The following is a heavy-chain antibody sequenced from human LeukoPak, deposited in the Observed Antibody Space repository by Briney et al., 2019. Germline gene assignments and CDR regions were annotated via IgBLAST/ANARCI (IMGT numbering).Heavy chain of an antibody. CDR3: AVGATHYYMDV. Sequence: SETLSLTCSVSGASIRPYFWTWIRQPPGKGLEWIAYIYHNGSSHYNPSLKSRVTMSVDTSKNQFSLKLSSVTAADTAVYYCAVGATHYYMDVWGKGTTVTVSS. CDR1: GASIRPYF. CDR2: IYHNGSS. V-gene: IGHV4-59*08. J-gene: IGHJ6*03. D-gene: IGHD3-16*01.